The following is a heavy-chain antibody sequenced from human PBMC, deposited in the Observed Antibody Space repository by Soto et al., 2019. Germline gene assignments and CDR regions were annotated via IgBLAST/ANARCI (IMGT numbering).Heavy chain of an antibody. V-gene: IGHV4-39*01. Sequence: QLQLQESGPGLVKPSETLSLTCTVSGGSISSSSYYWGWIRQPPGKGLEWIGSIYYSGSTYYNPSLKSRFTMSVDTSKNKFSLKLSSVTAADTAVYYCARHTPAISISDHWGQGTLVTVSS. CDR3: ARHTPAISISDH. D-gene: IGHD2-15*01. J-gene: IGHJ4*02. CDR1: GGSISSSSYY. CDR2: IYYSGST.